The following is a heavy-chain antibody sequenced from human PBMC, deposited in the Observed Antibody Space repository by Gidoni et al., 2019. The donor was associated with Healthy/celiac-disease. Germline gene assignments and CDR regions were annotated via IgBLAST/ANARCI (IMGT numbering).Heavy chain of an antibody. CDR1: GFTFSSDW. CDR3: ARELSRTDFWSCYALYYYYYYMDV. V-gene: IGHV3-7*01. Sequence: QPGGPLSLSCAASGFTFSSDWMSWVRQAPGKGPEWVANITKGGSEKYYVDSVQGRFTISRDNDKNSLYLQINSRRAEDTAVYYCARELSRTDFWSCYALYYYYYYMDVWGKGTTVTVSS. CDR2: ITKGGSEK. J-gene: IGHJ6*03. D-gene: IGHD3-3*01.